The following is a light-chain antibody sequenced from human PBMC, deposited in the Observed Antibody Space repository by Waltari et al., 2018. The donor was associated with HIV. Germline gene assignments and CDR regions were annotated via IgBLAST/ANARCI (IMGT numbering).Light chain of an antibody. CDR1: QSISPY. Sequence: DIQMTQSPSSLSASVGGRVIITCRASQSISPYVNWYQQTPGSAPKLLIRAASSLQGGVPSRFSGSESGTDFSLTISSLQSEDFATYYCQQSYGTPLTFGGGTRVEIK. J-gene: IGKJ4*01. V-gene: IGKV1-39*01. CDR3: QQSYGTPLT. CDR2: AAS.